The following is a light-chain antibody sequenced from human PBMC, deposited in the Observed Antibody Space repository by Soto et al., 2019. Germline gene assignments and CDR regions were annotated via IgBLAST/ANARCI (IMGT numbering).Light chain of an antibody. CDR3: MQALQTPIG. J-gene: IGKJ4*01. CDR2: LGS. V-gene: IGKV2-28*01. CDR1: QSLLHSNGYNY. Sequence: DIVMTQTPLSLPVTPGEPASISCRSSQSLLHSNGYNYLDWYLQQPGQSPQLMIYLGSNRASGVPDRFSGSGSGTDFTLKISRVEAEDVGVYYCMQALQTPIGFGGGTKVEIK.